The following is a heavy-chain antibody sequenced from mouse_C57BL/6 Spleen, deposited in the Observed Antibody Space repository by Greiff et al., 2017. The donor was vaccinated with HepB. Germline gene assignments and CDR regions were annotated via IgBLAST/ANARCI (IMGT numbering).Heavy chain of an antibody. J-gene: IGHJ3*01. Sequence: EVNVVESGGGLVQPKGSLKLSCAASGFSFNTYAMNWVRQAPGKGLEWVARIRSKSNNYATYYADSVKDRFTISRDDSESMLYLQMNNLKTEDTAMYYCVRRGLGQWFAYWGQGTLVTVSA. CDR1: GFSFNTYA. V-gene: IGHV10-1*01. CDR2: IRSKSNNYAT. D-gene: IGHD4-1*01. CDR3: VRRGLGQWFAY.